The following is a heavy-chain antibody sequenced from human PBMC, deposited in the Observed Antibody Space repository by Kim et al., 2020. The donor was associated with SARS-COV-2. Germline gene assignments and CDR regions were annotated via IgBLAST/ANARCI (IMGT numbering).Heavy chain of an antibody. J-gene: IGHJ5*02. Sequence: SETLSLTCAVYGGSFSGYYWSWIRQPPGKGLEWIGEINHSGSTNYNPSLKSRVTISVDTSKNQFSLKLSSVTAADTAVYYCATKLAVAGWFDPWGQGTLVTVSS. CDR1: GGSFSGYY. CDR2: INHSGST. D-gene: IGHD6-19*01. V-gene: IGHV4-34*01. CDR3: ATKLAVAGWFDP.